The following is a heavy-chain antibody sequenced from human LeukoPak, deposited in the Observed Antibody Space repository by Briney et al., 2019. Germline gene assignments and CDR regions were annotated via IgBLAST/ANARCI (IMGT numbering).Heavy chain of an antibody. J-gene: IGHJ4*02. CDR2: IYHTQST. CDR1: GGSFSSRSYY. CDR3: ARHYGDFKY. V-gene: IGHV4-39*01. Sequence: PSETLSLTCTVSGGSFSSRSYYWGWIRQPPGKGLEWIGSIYHTQSTYYNPSLENRVAIPVDTSKNQFSLKLSSVTAADTAVYYCARHYGDFKYWGQGTLVTVSS. D-gene: IGHD4-17*01.